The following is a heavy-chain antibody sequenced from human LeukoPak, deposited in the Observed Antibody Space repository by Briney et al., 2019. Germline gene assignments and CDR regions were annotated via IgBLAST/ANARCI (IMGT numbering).Heavy chain of an antibody. V-gene: IGHV1-46*01. Sequence: ASVKVSCKASGYTFTSCYIHWVRQAPGQGLEWMGIINPSSAGTTYTQTFQGRVTMTRDTSTSTVYMELSSLRSEDTAVYYCARDGAGDNSGAYFDYWGQGTLVTVSS. J-gene: IGHJ4*02. CDR1: GYTFTSCY. CDR2: INPSSAGT. CDR3: ARDGAGDNSGAYFDY. D-gene: IGHD4-23*01.